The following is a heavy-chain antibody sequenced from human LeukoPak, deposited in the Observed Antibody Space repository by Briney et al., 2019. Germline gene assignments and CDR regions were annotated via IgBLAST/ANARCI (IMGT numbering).Heavy chain of an antibody. CDR1: GGSFSSYY. CDR3: ARLKATVSIHAYFDS. Sequence: PSETLSLTCTVSGGSFSSYYWTWIRQPPGKGLEWIGYIDHSGSTNYNPSLKSRVSISSDTSKNQFSLELSSVTAADTAVYYCARLKATVSIHAYFDSWGQGILVTVSS. J-gene: IGHJ4*02. CDR2: IDHSGST. V-gene: IGHV4-59*01. D-gene: IGHD4-17*01.